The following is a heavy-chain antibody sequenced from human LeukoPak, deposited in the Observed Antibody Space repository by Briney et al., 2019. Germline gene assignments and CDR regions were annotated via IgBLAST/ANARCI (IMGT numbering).Heavy chain of an antibody. CDR2: INDDGAGT. CDR1: GFTFSSYA. Sequence: GGSLRLSCAASGFTFSSYAMRWVRQAPGKGLKWVSTINDDGAGTYYADSVKGRFTISRDNSYNTVSLKMNSLRDEDTGVYFCAKGLRTGVGPYMGYHYYMDVWGKGATVTVSS. D-gene: IGHD3-16*01. J-gene: IGHJ6*03. CDR3: AKGLRTGVGPYMGYHYYMDV. V-gene: IGHV3-23*01.